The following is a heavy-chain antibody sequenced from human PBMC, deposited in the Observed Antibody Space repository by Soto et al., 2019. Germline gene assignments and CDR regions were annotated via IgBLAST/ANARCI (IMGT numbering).Heavy chain of an antibody. CDR2: ISYDGGNT. V-gene: IGHV3-30*03. J-gene: IGHJ4*02. CDR3: AATYNWNSNY. D-gene: IGHD1-7*01. CDR1: GFTFSKYG. Sequence: QVQLLESGGGVVQPGKSLRLSCSTSGFTFSKYGMHWVRQAPGKGLEWIALISYDGGNTFYADSVKGRFTISRDNSENTLYLQMNSLRNEDTALYYCAATYNWNSNYWGQGTLVTVSS.